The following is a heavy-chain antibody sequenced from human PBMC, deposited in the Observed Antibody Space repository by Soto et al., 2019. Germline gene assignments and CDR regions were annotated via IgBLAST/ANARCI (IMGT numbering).Heavy chain of an antibody. CDR2: IYHSGST. D-gene: IGHD5-18*01. V-gene: IGHV4-30-2*01. J-gene: IGHJ4*02. Sequence: SETLSLTCAVSGGSIGSGGYSWSWIRQPPGKGLEWIGYIYHSGSTYYNPSLKSRVTISVDRSKNQFSLKLSSVTAADTAVYYCARGIGYSYGYFDYWGQGTLVTVSS. CDR3: ARGIGYSYGYFDY. CDR1: GGSIGSGGYS.